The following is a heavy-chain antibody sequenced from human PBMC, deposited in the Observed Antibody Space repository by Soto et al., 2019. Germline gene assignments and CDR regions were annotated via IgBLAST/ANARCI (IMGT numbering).Heavy chain of an antibody. D-gene: IGHD3-9*01. CDR1: GGSFSDYY. CDR2: INHTGDT. V-gene: IGHV4-34*01. J-gene: IGHJ4*02. CDR3: ARNYDLLTGYYPH. Sequence: SETLSLTCAVYGGSFSDYYWSWIRQPPGKGLEWIGEINHTGDTNYNPSLKNRVTISVDTSKNQFSLKLSSVTAADTAVYYCARNYDLLTGYYPHWGQGVLVTVSS.